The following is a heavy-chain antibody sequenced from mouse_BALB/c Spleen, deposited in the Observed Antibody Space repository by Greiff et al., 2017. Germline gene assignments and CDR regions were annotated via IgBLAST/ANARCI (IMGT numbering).Heavy chain of an antibody. CDR2: IYPGNSDT. V-gene: IGHV1-5*01. Sequence: EVQLQQSGTVLARPGASVKMSCKASGYTFTSYWMHWVKQRPGQGLEWIGAIYPGNSDTSYNQKFKGKAKLTAVTSTSTAYMELSSLTNEDSAVYYCTRIYDGYNWYFDVWGAGTTVTVSS. D-gene: IGHD2-3*01. J-gene: IGHJ1*01. CDR3: TRIYDGYNWYFDV. CDR1: GYTFTSYW.